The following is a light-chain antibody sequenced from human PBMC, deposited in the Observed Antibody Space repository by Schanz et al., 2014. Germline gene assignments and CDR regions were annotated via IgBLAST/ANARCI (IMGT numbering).Light chain of an antibody. V-gene: IGLV2-14*03. CDR3: SSYTRSSPVV. CDR1: SSDVGGHNF. Sequence: QSALTQPASVSGSPGQSITISCTGTSSDVGGHNFVSWYQHHPGKAPKLILYAVTNRPSEISHRFSGSKSGNTASLTISGLQAEDEADYYCSSYTRSSPVVFGGGTKLTVL. J-gene: IGLJ2*01. CDR2: AVT.